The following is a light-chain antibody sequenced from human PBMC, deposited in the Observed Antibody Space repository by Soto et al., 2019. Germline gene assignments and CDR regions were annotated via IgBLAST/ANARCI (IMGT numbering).Light chain of an antibody. CDR1: QSVSSY. V-gene: IGKV3-11*01. J-gene: IGKJ4*01. CDR3: QQRSNWPLVT. Sequence: EIVLTQSPATLSLSPGERATLSCRASQSVSSYLAWYQQKPGQAPRLLIYDASNRATGIPDRFSGSGSGTDFTLTISSLEPEDFAVYYCQQRSNWPLVTFGGGTKVEIK. CDR2: DAS.